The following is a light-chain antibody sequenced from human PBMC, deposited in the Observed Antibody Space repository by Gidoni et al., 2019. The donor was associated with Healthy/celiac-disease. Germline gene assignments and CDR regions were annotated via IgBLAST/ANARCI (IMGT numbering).Light chain of an antibody. CDR3: QQSYSTPPT. CDR2: AAS. J-gene: IGKJ4*01. V-gene: IGKV1-39*01. Sequence: DIQMTQSPSSLSASVGDRVTITCRASQSISSYLNWYQQKPGKAPKLLIYAASSLQSGGPSRFSGSGSGTDFTLTISSLQPEDFATYYCQQSYSTPPTFXGXTKVEIK. CDR1: QSISSY.